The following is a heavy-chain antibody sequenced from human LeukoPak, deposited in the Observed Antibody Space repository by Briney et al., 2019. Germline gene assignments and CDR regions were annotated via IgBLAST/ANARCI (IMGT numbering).Heavy chain of an antibody. Sequence: PGRSLRLSCAASGFTFSSYSMNWVRQAPGKGLEWVSSISSSSSYIYYADSVKGRFTISRDNAKNSLYLQMNSLRAEDTAVYYCARDSKRLVWFDPWGQGTLVTVSS. V-gene: IGHV3-21*01. J-gene: IGHJ5*02. CDR2: ISSSSSYI. CDR1: GFTFSSYS. CDR3: ARDSKRLVWFDP.